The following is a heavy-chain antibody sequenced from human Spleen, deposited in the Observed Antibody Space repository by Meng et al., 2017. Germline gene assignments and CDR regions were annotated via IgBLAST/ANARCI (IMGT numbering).Heavy chain of an antibody. J-gene: IGHJ6*02. CDR2: ISAYNGNT. Sequence: ASVKVSCKASGYTFASYGISWVRQAPGQGLEWMAWISAYNGNTYYAQNLQGRVTMTTDTSTSKAYMELRSLRSDDTAVYYCAKDSKLYGYYYYGMDVWGQGTTVTVSS. CDR3: AKDSKLYGYYYYGMDV. CDR1: GYTFASYG. V-gene: IGHV1-18*01. D-gene: IGHD3-10*01.